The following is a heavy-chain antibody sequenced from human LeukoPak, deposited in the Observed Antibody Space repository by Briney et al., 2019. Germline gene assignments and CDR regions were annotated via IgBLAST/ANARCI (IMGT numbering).Heavy chain of an antibody. Sequence: GGSLRLSCAASGFTFSSYWMSWVRQAPGKGLEWVANIKQDGSEKYYVDSVKGRFTISRDNAKNSLYLQMNSLRSDDTAVYYCARVPRGYSFWGLDYWGQGTLVTVSS. CDR2: IKQDGSEK. V-gene: IGHV3-7*03. CDR3: ARVPRGYSFWGLDY. CDR1: GFTFSSYW. J-gene: IGHJ4*02. D-gene: IGHD5-18*01.